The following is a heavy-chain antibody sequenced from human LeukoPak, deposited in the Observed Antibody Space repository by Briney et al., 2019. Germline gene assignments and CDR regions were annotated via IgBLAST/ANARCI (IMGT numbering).Heavy chain of an antibody. Sequence: GGSLRLSCPASGFTFDNYGMNWVRQAPGKGLEWVSGINWNGGSTGYADSVKGRFTISRDNAKNSLYLQVNSLRAEGTALYHCARGPIFGGSYLDYWGQGTLVTVSS. J-gene: IGHJ4*02. CDR2: INWNGGST. CDR1: GFTFDNYG. D-gene: IGHD3-16*01. CDR3: ARGPIFGGSYLDY. V-gene: IGHV3-20*01.